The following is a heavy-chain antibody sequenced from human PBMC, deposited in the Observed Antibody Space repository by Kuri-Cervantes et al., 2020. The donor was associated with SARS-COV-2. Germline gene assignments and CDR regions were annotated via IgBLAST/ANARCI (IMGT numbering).Heavy chain of an antibody. CDR2: IIPILGTA. CDR1: GGTFSSYA. J-gene: IGHJ4*02. CDR3: AEGAYDYVWGSYRHPPPLLF. V-gene: IGHV1-69*04. Sequence: SVKVSCKASGGTFSSYAISWVRQAPGQGLEWMGRIIPILGTANYAQKLQGRVTMTTDTSTSTAYMELRSLRSEDTAVYYCAEGAYDYVWGSYRHPPPLLFWGQGTLVTVSS. D-gene: IGHD3-16*02.